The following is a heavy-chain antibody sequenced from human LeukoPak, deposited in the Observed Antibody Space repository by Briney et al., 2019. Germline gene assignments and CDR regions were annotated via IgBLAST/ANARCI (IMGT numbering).Heavy chain of an antibody. CDR1: GGSISSSSYY. Sequence: SETLSLTCTVPGGSISSSSYYWGWIRQPPGKGLEWIGSIYYSGSTYYNPSLTSRVTISVDTSKNQFSLKLSSVTAADTAVYYCARVSRSGSYFGAFEIWGQGTMVTVSS. CDR3: ARVSRSGSYFGAFEI. CDR2: IYYSGST. V-gene: IGHV4-39*07. J-gene: IGHJ3*02. D-gene: IGHD1-26*01.